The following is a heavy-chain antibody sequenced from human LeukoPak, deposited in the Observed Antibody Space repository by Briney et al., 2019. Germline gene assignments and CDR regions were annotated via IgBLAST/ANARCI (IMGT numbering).Heavy chain of an antibody. D-gene: IGHD6-19*01. V-gene: IGHV1-69*13. Sequence: ASVKVSCKASGGTFSSYAISWVRQAPGQGLEWMGGIIPIFGTANYAQKFQGRVTITADESTSTAYMELSSLRSEDTAVYYCAKDGYSSGKAFFDYWGQGTPVTVSS. CDR1: GGTFSSYA. CDR3: AKDGYSSGKAFFDY. CDR2: IIPIFGTA. J-gene: IGHJ4*02.